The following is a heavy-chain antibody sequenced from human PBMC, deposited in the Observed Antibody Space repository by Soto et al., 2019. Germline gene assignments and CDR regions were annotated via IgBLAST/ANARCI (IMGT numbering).Heavy chain of an antibody. Sequence: PSETLSLTCTVSGVSVSSGSYYWGWIRQPPGKGLEWIATIYYSGSTYYNPSLESRVTIFVDTSKNQSSLKLSSVTAADTAVYYCARSVWSYGGWFDPWGQGTLVTVSS. CDR1: GVSVSSGSYY. J-gene: IGHJ5*02. D-gene: IGHD3-16*01. CDR3: ARSVWSYGGWFDP. CDR2: IYYSGST. V-gene: IGHV4-39*01.